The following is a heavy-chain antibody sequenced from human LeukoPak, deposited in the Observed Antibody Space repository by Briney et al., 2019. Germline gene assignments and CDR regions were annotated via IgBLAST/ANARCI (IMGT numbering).Heavy chain of an antibody. CDR3: ASHSGTGVFSPPVY. Sequence: SETLSLTCTVSGGSISSSSYYWGWIRQPPGKGLEWIGSIYYSGSTYYNPSLKSRVTISVDTSKNQFSLKLSSVTAADTAVYYCASHSGTGVFSPPVYWGQGTLVTVSS. J-gene: IGHJ4*02. V-gene: IGHV4-39*01. CDR2: IYYSGST. D-gene: IGHD1-14*01. CDR1: GGSISSSSYY.